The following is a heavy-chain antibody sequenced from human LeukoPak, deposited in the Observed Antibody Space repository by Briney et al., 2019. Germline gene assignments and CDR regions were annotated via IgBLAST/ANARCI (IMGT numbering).Heavy chain of an antibody. CDR2: IIPIFGTA. CDR3: ARDAGELVLRYFGGNAFDI. CDR1: GGTFSSYA. J-gene: IGHJ3*02. Sequence: ASVKVSCKASGGTFSSYAISWVRQAPGQGLEWMGGIIPIFGTANYAQKFQGRVTITADESTSTAYMELSSLRSEDTAVYYCARDAGELVLRYFGGNAFDIWGQGTMVTVSS. V-gene: IGHV1-69*13. D-gene: IGHD3-9*01.